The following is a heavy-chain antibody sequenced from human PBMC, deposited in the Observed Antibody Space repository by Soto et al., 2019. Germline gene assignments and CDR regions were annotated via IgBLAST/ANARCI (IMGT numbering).Heavy chain of an antibody. Sequence: PSETLSLTCTVSGGSISSYYWSWIRQPPGKGLEWIGYIYYSGSTNYNPSLKSRVTISVDTSKNQFSLKLSSVTAADTAVYYCAGNLVGATFDPWGQGTLVTVYS. V-gene: IGHV4-59*01. CDR2: IYYSGST. CDR3: AGNLVGATFDP. J-gene: IGHJ5*02. D-gene: IGHD1-26*01. CDR1: GGSISSYY.